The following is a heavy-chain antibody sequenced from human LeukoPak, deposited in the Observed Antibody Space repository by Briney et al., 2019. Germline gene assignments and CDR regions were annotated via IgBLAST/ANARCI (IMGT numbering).Heavy chain of an antibody. CDR3: ARDFNWAFDY. CDR1: KFMFSAYN. J-gene: IGHJ4*02. V-gene: IGHV3-30-3*01. CDR2: ISHDGNTG. D-gene: IGHD3-16*01. Sequence: GGSLRLSCAASKFMFSAYNMHWVRQVPGKGLEWLAIISHDGNTGHYADSVKGRFTISRDNSKDTVDLQMNSLRAVDTAVYYCARDFNWAFDYWGQGTLVTVSS.